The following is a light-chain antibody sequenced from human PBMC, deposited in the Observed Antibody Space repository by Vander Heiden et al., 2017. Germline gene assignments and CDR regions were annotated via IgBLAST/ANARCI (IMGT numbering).Light chain of an antibody. Sequence: QSALTQPASVSGSPDQSITISCTGTSSDVGGYNYVSWYQQHPGKAPKLRIYEVSNRPSGVSNRFSGSKSGNTASLTIAGLQAEDEADYYCSSYTSSSTLCVFGTGTKVTVL. J-gene: IGLJ1*01. CDR1: SSDVGGYNY. V-gene: IGLV2-14*01. CDR3: SSYTSSSTLCV. CDR2: EVS.